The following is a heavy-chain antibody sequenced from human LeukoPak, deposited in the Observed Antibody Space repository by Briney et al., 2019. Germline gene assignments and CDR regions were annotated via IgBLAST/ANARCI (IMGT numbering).Heavy chain of an antibody. V-gene: IGHV4-4*07. CDR3: ASTVVVTATRGINAFDI. J-gene: IGHJ3*02. CDR1: GGSISSYY. Sequence: SETLSLTCTISGGSISSYYWSWIRQPAGKGLEWIGRIYTSGSTNYNPSLKSRVTMSVDTSKNQFSLKLSSVTAADTAVYYCASTVVVTATRGINAFDIWGQGTMVTVSS. D-gene: IGHD2-15*01. CDR2: IYTSGST.